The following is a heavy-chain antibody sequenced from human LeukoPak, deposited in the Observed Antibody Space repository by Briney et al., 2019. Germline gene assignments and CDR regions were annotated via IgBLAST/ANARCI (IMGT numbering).Heavy chain of an antibody. CDR3: ARGARLGSTDAFDI. CDR1: GFIFSDFW. D-gene: IGHD1-26*01. CDR2: ISSSSSYI. V-gene: IGHV3-21*01. Sequence: PGGSLRLSCAASGFIFSDFWMNWVRQAPGKGLEWVSSISSSSSYIYYADSVKGRFTISRDNAKNSLYLQMNSLRAEDTAVYYCARGARLGSTDAFDIWGQGTMVTVSS. J-gene: IGHJ3*02.